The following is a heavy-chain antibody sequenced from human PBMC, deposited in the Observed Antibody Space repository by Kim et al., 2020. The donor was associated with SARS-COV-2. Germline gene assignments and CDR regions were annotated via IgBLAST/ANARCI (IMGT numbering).Heavy chain of an antibody. CDR2: INREGSST. J-gene: IGHJ4*02. Sequence: GGSLRLSCAASGFTFTNHWMHWVRQGPGKGLVWLSRINREGSSTNYADSVKGRFTISRDNAKNTVYLQMNSLKVEDTALYYCARDTGAESMGDWGQGTQVTVSS. D-gene: IGHD2-8*02. CDR1: GFTFTNHW. CDR3: ARDTGAESMGD. V-gene: IGHV3-74*01.